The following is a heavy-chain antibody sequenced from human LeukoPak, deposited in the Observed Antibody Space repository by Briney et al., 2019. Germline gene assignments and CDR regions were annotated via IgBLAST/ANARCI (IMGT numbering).Heavy chain of an antibody. CDR1: GGTFSSYA. D-gene: IGHD6-13*01. V-gene: IGHV1-69*01. Sequence: GSSVKVSCKASGGTFSSYAISWVRQAPGQGLEWMGGIIPIFGTANYAQKFQGRVTITADESTSTAYMELRSLRSEDTAVYYCARDPPLIPIAAAGDYWGQGTLVTVSS. J-gene: IGHJ4*02. CDR2: IIPIFGTA. CDR3: ARDPPLIPIAAAGDY.